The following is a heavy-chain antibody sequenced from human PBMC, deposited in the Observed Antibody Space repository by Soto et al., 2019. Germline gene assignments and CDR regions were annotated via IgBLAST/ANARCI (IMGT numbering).Heavy chain of an antibody. J-gene: IGHJ4*02. Sequence: QITLKESGHTLVEPTQTLTLTCTYSGFSLRTTGVGVGWIRQPPGKALEWLGIIYWNDDKRYSPSLKNRFTLTSDIAKSQVVLTMTNMDPVDTATYDSAHTWGLHFDYWGQGNLVIVSS. CDR3: AHTWGLHFDY. D-gene: IGHD3-16*01. CDR1: GFSLRTTGVG. V-gene: IGHV2-5*01. CDR2: IYWNDDK.